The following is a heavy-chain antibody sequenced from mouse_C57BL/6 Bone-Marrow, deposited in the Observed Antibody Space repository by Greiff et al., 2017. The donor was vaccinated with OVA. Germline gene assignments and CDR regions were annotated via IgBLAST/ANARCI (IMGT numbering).Heavy chain of an antibody. CDR2: ISSGGSYT. J-gene: IGHJ3*01. CDR1: GFTFSSYG. D-gene: IGHD3-1*01. V-gene: IGHV5-6*02. Sequence: EVKLVESGGDLVKPGGSLKLSCAASGFTFSSYGMSWVRQTPDKRLEWVATISSGGSYTYYPDSVKGRFTISRDNAKNTLYLQMSSLKSEDTAMYYCARHGGVYPSSFAYWGQGTLVTVSA. CDR3: ARHGGVYPSSFAY.